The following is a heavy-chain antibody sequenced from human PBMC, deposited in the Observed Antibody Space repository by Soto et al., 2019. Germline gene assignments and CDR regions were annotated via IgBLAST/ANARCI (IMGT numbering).Heavy chain of an antibody. J-gene: IGHJ5*02. CDR3: ARLRIATNNYKWFDP. Sequence: SETLSLTCSVSGAALNSGNYYWSWIRQVPGKGLEWIGHIYVTGAVDYNPSLRVRITISQDTSERQFSLNLRLVTAADTAVYYCARLRIATNNYKWFDPWGQGTLVTVSS. D-gene: IGHD2-21*01. CDR2: IYVTGAV. CDR1: GAALNSGNYY. V-gene: IGHV4-31*03.